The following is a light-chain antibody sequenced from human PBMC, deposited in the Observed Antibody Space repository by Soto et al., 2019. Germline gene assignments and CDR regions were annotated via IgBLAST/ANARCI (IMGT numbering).Light chain of an antibody. CDR2: DAS. J-gene: IGKJ1*01. CDR1: QSVSSY. V-gene: IGKV3-11*01. CDR3: QQRSNWPT. Sequence: EIVLTQSPATLSLSPGERATLSCRASQSVSSYLAWYQQKPGQAPRLLIYDASNRATGIPARFSSSGSRTDFTLTISSLEPEDFAVYYCQQRSNWPTFGQGTKV.